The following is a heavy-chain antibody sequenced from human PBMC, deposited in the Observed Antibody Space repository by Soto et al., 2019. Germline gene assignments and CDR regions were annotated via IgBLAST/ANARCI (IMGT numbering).Heavy chain of an antibody. CDR1: GYPFTGPY. Sequence: ASVKVSCKASGYPFTGPYIYWVRQAPGQGLEWMGWINPRSGGTEIAEKFQGRVTVNRDTSIRTVFLELNSLTSDDTGVYFCARDFRTYSHGVDVWGQGTAVTVSS. CDR3: ARDFRTYSHGVDV. J-gene: IGHJ6*02. CDR2: INPRSGGT. V-gene: IGHV1-2*02. D-gene: IGHD4-4*01.